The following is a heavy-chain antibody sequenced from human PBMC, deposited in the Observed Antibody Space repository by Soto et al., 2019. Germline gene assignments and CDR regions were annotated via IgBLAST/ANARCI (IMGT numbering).Heavy chain of an antibody. CDR1: GFTFSSYA. V-gene: IGHV3-23*01. J-gene: IGHJ4*02. Sequence: GGSLRLSCAASGFTFSSYAMSWVRQAPGKGLAWVSAISGSGGSTYYADSVKGRFTISRDNSKSTLYLQMNSLRAEDTAVYYSAGRSATVLSLTYWGPGTQVTVSS. D-gene: IGHD2-8*01. CDR3: AGRSATVLSLTY. CDR2: ISGSGGST.